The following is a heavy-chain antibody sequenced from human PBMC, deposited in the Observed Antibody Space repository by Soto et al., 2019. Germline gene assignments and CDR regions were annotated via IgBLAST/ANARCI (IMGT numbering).Heavy chain of an antibody. CDR2: IIPIFGTA. V-gene: IGHV1-69*01. J-gene: IGHJ6*02. CDR3: ARSRGGRHWGNYYYGMDV. CDR1: GGTFSSYA. Sequence: QVPLVQSGAEVKKPGSSVKVSCKASGGTFSSYAISWVRQAPGQGLEWMGGIIPIFGTANYAQKFQGRVTITADESTSTAYMELSSLRSEDTAVYYCARSRGGRHWGNYYYGMDVWGQGTTVTVSS. D-gene: IGHD3-16*01.